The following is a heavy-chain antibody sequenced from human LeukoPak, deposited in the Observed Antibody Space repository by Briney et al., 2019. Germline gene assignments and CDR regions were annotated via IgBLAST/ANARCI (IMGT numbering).Heavy chain of an antibody. V-gene: IGHV3-21*01. J-gene: IGHJ4*02. CDR3: ARDPTVASVAAADDY. Sequence: GGSLRLSCAASGFTFSSYSMNWVRQAPGKGLEWVSSISSSSSYIYYADSVKGRFTISRDNAKNSLYLQMNSLRAVDTAVYYCARDPTVASVAAADDYWGQGTLVTVSS. CDR2: ISSSSSYI. CDR1: GFTFSSYS. D-gene: IGHD6-13*01.